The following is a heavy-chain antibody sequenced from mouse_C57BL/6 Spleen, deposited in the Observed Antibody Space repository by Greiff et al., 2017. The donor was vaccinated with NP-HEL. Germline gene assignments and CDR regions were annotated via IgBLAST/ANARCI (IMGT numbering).Heavy chain of an antibody. D-gene: IGHD1-1*01. J-gene: IGHJ4*01. V-gene: IGHV1-69*01. CDR1: GYTFTSYW. CDR3: AITTVVEGAMDY. CDR2: IDPSDSYT. Sequence: VQLQQPGAELVMPGASVKLSCKASGYTFTSYWMHWVKQRPGQGLEWIGEIDPSDSYTNYNQKFKGKSTLTVDKSSSTAYMQLSSLTSEDSAVYYCAITTVVEGAMDYWGQGTSVTVSS.